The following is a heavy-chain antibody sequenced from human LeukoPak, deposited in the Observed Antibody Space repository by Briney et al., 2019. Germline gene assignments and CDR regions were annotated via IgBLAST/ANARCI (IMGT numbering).Heavy chain of an antibody. CDR3: ARGRIAAAAHGRDWFDP. CDR2: INHSGST. J-gene: IGHJ5*02. D-gene: IGHD6-13*01. CDR1: GGSFSGYY. Sequence: SETLSPTCAVYGGSFSGYYWSWIRQPPGKGLEWIGEINHSGSTNYNPSLKSRVTISVDTSKNQFSLKLSSVTAADTAVYYCARGRIAAAAHGRDWFDPWGQGTLVTVSS. V-gene: IGHV4-34*01.